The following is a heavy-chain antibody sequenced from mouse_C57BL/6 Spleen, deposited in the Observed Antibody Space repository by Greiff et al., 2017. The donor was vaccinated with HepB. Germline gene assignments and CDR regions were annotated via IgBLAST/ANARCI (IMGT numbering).Heavy chain of an antibody. J-gene: IGHJ3*01. V-gene: IGHV5-6*01. Sequence: EVMLVESGGDLVKPGGSLKLSCAASGFTFSSYGMSWVRQTPDKRLEWVATISSGGSYTYYPDSVKGRFTISRDNAKNTLYLQMSSLKSEDTAMYYCARRGLPWFAYWGQGTLVTVSA. CDR1: GFTFSSYG. CDR2: ISSGGSYT. CDR3: ARRGLPWFAY. D-gene: IGHD3-3*01.